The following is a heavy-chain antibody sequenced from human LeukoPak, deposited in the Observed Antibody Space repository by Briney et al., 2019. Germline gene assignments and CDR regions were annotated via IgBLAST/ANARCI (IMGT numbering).Heavy chain of an antibody. CDR1: GFTFSSYA. Sequence: PGGSLRLSCAASGFTFSSYAMSWVRQAPGKGREWVSSNSGSGGSTYYADSVRGRFTISRDNSKNTLYLEMNSLRAEDTAVYYCAKDLWGDGSYYFDYWGQGTLVTVSS. D-gene: IGHD5-24*01. J-gene: IGHJ4*02. V-gene: IGHV3-23*01. CDR2: NSGSGGST. CDR3: AKDLWGDGSYYFDY.